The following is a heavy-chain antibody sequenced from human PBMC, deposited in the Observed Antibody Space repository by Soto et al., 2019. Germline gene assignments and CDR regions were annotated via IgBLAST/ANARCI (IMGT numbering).Heavy chain of an antibody. J-gene: IGHJ4*02. CDR3: ATRPMTSRVSGSYEVDY. Sequence: EVQLVQSGAEVKKPGESLRISCKGSGYSFTSYWISWVRQMPGKGLEWMGRIDPSNSYTNYSPSFQAHATSSADKSISTAYPQRTRLKASDTARSYCATRPMTSRVSGSYEVDYWGQGTLVTVSS. CDR2: IDPSNSYT. D-gene: IGHD3-16*01. CDR1: GYSFTSYW. V-gene: IGHV5-10-1*01.